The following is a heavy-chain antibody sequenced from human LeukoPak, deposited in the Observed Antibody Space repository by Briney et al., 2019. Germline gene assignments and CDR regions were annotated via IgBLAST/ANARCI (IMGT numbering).Heavy chain of an antibody. J-gene: IGHJ4*02. CDR1: GFTFSGSA. D-gene: IGHD3-10*01. CDR3: ARGRLFGSGSYYYLDY. CDR2: ISGSSTYI. Sequence: GGSLRLSCAASGFTFSGSAMHWVRQAPGKGLEWVSSISGSSTYIYYADSVKGRFIISRDNAKNSLYLQMNSLRAEDTAVYYCARGRLFGSGSYYYLDYWGQGTLVTVSS. V-gene: IGHV3-21*01.